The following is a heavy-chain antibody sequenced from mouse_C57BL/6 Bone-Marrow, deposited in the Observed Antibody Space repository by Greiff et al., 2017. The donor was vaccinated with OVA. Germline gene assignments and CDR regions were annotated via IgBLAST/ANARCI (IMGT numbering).Heavy chain of an antibody. CDR2: IDPSDSET. Sequence: QVQLQQSGAELARPGASVKLSCKASGYTFTSYWMHWVKQRPIQGLEWIGNIDPSDSETHYNQKFKDKATLTVDKSSSTAYMQLSSLTSEDSAVYYCARYGSSFAYWGQGTLVTVSA. J-gene: IGHJ3*01. V-gene: IGHV1-52*01. CDR1: GYTFTSYW. CDR3: ARYGSSFAY. D-gene: IGHD1-1*01.